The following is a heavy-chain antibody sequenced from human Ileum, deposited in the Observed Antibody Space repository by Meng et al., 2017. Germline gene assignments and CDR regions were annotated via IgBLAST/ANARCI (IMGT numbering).Heavy chain of an antibody. J-gene: IGHJ4*02. CDR2: ISSSSSYI. Sequence: EVQLVESGGGLVKPGGSLRLSCAASGFSLRSYSVNWVRQAPGKGLEWVSSISSSSSYIFYADSVKGRFTISRDNAKNSVYLQMNSLRAEHTAVYYCARDFSGSYYTNYFDYWGQGTLVTVSS. D-gene: IGHD1-26*01. CDR1: GFSLRSYS. CDR3: ARDFSGSYYTNYFDY. V-gene: IGHV3-21*01.